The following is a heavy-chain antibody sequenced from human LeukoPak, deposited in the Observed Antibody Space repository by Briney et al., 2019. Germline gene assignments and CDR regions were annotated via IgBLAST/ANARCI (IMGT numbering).Heavy chain of an antibody. V-gene: IGHV3-30-3*01. CDR2: ISYDGSNK. Sequence: GGSLRLSCAASGFSFDDYAMHWVRQAPGKGLEWVAVISYDGSNKYYADSVKGRFTISRDNSKNTLYLQMNSLRAEDTAVYYCAREGPIAVAGTGLDYWGQGTLVTVSS. J-gene: IGHJ4*02. CDR3: AREGPIAVAGTGLDY. D-gene: IGHD6-19*01. CDR1: GFSFDDYA.